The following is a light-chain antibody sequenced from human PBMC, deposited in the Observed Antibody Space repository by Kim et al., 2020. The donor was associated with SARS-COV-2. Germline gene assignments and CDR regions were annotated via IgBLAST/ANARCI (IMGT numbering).Light chain of an antibody. Sequence: SASVGDRVTFTCRASQGINNHLAWFQQKSGKAPKSLIYAASNLEGGVPSRFSGSGFGTDFTLTISSLQPEDFATYYCQQYSTFPLTFGGGTKVEI. CDR3: QQYSTFPLT. V-gene: IGKV1-16*01. CDR1: QGINNH. CDR2: AAS. J-gene: IGKJ4*01.